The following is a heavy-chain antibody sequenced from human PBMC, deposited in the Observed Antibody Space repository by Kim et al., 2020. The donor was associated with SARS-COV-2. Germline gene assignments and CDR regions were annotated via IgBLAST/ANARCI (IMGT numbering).Heavy chain of an antibody. CDR3: ARHDLPTVSGYGVGY. CDR2: IYYSGST. CDR1: GGSISSSSYY. V-gene: IGHV4-39*01. Sequence: SETLSLTCTVSGGSISSSSYYWGWIRQPPGKGLEWIGSIYYSGSTYYNPSLKSRVTISVDTSKNQFSLKLSSVTAADTAVYYCARHDLPTVSGYGVGYWGQGTLVTVSS. J-gene: IGHJ4*02. D-gene: IGHD5-12*01.